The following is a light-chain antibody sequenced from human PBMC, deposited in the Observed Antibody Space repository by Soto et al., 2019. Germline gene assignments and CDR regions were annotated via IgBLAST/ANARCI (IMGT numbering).Light chain of an antibody. Sequence: QLVLTQPPSVSGAPGQRVTISCTGSSSNIGAGYDVHWYQQLPGTAPKLLIYGNSNRPSGVPDRFSGSKSGTSASLAITALQAEDEADYYCQSYDSSLSGYVFGTGTKLTVL. J-gene: IGLJ1*01. V-gene: IGLV1-40*01. CDR3: QSYDSSLSGYV. CDR1: SSNIGAGYD. CDR2: GNS.